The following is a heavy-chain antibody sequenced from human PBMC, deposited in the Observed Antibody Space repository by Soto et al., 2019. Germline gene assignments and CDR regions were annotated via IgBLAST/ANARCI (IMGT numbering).Heavy chain of an antibody. CDR1: GGSFSGYY. Sequence: QVQLQQWGAGLLKPSETLSLTCAVYGGSFSGYYWSWIRQPPGKGLEWIGEINHSGSTNYNPSLKSGVTISVDTSKNQFSLKLSSVTAADTAVYYCARGILNNDYIWGSYRYIGSGPLSYFDYWGQGTLVTVSS. CDR2: INHSGST. V-gene: IGHV4-34*01. CDR3: ARGILNNDYIWGSYRYIGSGPLSYFDY. J-gene: IGHJ4*02. D-gene: IGHD3-16*02.